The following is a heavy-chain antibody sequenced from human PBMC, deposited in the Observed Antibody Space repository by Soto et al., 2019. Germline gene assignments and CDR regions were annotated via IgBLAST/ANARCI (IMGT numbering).Heavy chain of an antibody. CDR1: GATFSSYA. V-gene: IGHV1-69*01. D-gene: IGHD5-18*01. J-gene: IGHJ3*02. CDR2: LIPIFGTA. CDR3: ARSAGDTAMVNAFDI. Sequence: QVQLVQSGAEVKKPGSSVKVSCKASGATFSSYAISWVRQAPGQRLERMGGLIPIFGTATYAQKVQGRVTITADESTSTASMELSSLRSEDTAVYYCARSAGDTAMVNAFDIWGQGTMVTVSS.